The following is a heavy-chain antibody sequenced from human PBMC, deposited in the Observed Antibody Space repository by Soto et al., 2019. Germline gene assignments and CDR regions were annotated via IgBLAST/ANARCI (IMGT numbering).Heavy chain of an antibody. CDR2: IYYSGST. CDR3: AREGSGSYADV. D-gene: IGHD3-10*01. J-gene: IGHJ6*02. CDR1: GGSIISGGYC. Sequence: SETLSLTCTVSGGSIISGGYCWSWIRQHPGKGLEWIGYIYYSGSTYYNPSLKSRVTISVDTSKNQFSLKLSSVTAADTAVYYCAREGSGSYADVWGQGTTVTVSS. V-gene: IGHV4-31*03.